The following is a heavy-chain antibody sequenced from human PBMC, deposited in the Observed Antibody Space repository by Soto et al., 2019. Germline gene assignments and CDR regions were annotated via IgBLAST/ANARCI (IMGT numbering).Heavy chain of an antibody. J-gene: IGHJ4*02. V-gene: IGHV1-18*01. CDR3: ARTYCSGGTCYDG. CDR2: ISPYNGET. D-gene: IGHD2-15*01. Sequence: QVQLVQSGAEVKKPGASVKVSCKASGYTFTSYGITWVRQAPGQGLEWMGWISPYNGETHYAEKFQDRVTMTTDTSTTMAYMELRSLRSDDTAVYYCARTYCSGGTCYDGWGQGSLVTVSS. CDR1: GYTFTSYG.